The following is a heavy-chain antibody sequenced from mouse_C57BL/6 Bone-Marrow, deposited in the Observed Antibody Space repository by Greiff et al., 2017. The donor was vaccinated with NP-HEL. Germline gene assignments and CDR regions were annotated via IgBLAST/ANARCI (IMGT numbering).Heavy chain of an antibody. CDR1: GFNIKDDY. Sequence: EVQLQQSGAELVRPGASVKLSCTASGFNIKDDYMHWVKQRPEQGLEWIGWIDPENGDTEYASKFQGKATITADTSSNTAYLQLSSLTSEDTAVYYCTTGDGYLWFAYWGQGTLVTVSA. J-gene: IGHJ3*01. V-gene: IGHV14-4*01. D-gene: IGHD2-3*01. CDR2: IDPENGDT. CDR3: TTGDGYLWFAY.